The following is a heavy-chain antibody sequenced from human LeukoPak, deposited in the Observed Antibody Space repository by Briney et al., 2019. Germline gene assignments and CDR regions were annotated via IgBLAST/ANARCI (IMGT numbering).Heavy chain of an antibody. Sequence: TGGSLRLSCAASGFTFSNYSMNWVRQAPGKGLEWVAFIRYDGSNKYYADSVKGRFTISRDNSKNTLYLQMNSLRAEDTAVYYCASRYFWSGYYQYYFDYWGQGTLVTVSS. V-gene: IGHV3-30*02. CDR2: IRYDGSNK. J-gene: IGHJ4*02. CDR1: GFTFSNYS. D-gene: IGHD3-3*01. CDR3: ASRYFWSGYYQYYFDY.